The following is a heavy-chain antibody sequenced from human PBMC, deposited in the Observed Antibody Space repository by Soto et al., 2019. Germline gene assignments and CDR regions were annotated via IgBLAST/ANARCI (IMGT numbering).Heavy chain of an antibody. CDR3: AKDQEVGYSSGWYPS. CDR2: ISGSGGST. CDR1: GFTFSSYA. J-gene: IGHJ4*02. D-gene: IGHD6-19*01. V-gene: IGHV3-23*01. Sequence: EVQLLESGGGLVQPGGSVRLSCAASGFTFSSYAMSWVRQAPGKGLEWVSGISGSGGSTYYADSVNGRFTISRDNSKNTLYLQMNSLRAEDTAVYYCAKDQEVGYSSGWYPSWGQGTLVTVSS.